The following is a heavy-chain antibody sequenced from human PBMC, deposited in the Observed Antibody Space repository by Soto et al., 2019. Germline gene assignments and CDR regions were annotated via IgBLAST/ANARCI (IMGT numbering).Heavy chain of an antibody. V-gene: IGHV4-4*07. CDR3: ARAPSSAAGLYFDF. CDR1: GGSISSYY. CDR2: IHTTDGT. J-gene: IGHJ4*02. D-gene: IGHD6-13*01. Sequence: SETLPLTCTVSGGSISSYYWSWIRQPAGKGMEWIGRIHTTDGTNYNPSLKSRVTMSIDTSNNQFSLKLNSLTAADTAVYYCARAPSSAAGLYFDFWGQGTMVTVYS.